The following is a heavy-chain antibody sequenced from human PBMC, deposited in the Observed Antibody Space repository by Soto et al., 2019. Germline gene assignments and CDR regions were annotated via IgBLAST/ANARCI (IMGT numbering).Heavy chain of an antibody. CDR2: IYYSGST. D-gene: IGHD4-4*01. V-gene: IGHV4-59*01. J-gene: IGHJ4*02. Sequence: SETLSLTCTVSGGSISSYYWSWIRQPPGKGLEWIGYIYYSGSTNYNPSLKSRVTISIDTSKNQFSLKLSSVTAADTAVYYCARRYGYSFDYWGQGTLVTVSS. CDR1: GGSISSYY. CDR3: ARRYGYSFDY.